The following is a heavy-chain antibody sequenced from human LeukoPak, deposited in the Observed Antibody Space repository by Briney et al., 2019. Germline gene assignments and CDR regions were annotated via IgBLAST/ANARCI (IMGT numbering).Heavy chain of an antibody. J-gene: IGHJ5*02. Sequence: GGSLRLSCAASGFTFSSYSINWVRQAPGKGLEWVSSISSSSSYIYYADSVKGRFTISRDNAKNSLYLQMNSLRAEDTAVYYCARDFGELSDCSSTSCYPVPQFDPWGQGTLVTVSS. CDR2: ISSSSSYI. CDR3: ARDFGELSDCSSTSCYPVPQFDP. V-gene: IGHV3-21*01. D-gene: IGHD2-2*01. CDR1: GFTFSSYS.